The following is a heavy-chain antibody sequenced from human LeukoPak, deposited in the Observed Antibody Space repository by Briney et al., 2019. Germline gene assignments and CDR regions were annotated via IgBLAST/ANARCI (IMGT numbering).Heavy chain of an antibody. Sequence: ASVKVSCKASGYTFSSYYIHWVRQAPGQGLDWMGVINPTGGTTTYAQNFEGRVTMTSDTSTATVYLVVSSLRSEDTAVFYCARDRRPYEFDSSGYLPDYWGQGTLVTVSS. V-gene: IGHV1-46*01. J-gene: IGHJ4*02. CDR1: GYTFSSYY. D-gene: IGHD3-22*01. CDR2: INPTGGTT. CDR3: ARDRRPYEFDSSGYLPDY.